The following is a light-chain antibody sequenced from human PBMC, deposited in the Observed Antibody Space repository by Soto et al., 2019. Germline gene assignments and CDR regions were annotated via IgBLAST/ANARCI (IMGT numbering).Light chain of an antibody. CDR3: QQFSSFPQT. J-gene: IGKJ1*01. CDR2: GAT. V-gene: IGKV1-12*01. CDR1: QSIRSW. Sequence: DIQMTQSPSTLPASVGDRVTVTCRASQSIRSWLAWYQEKPGKAPKLLIYGATNLQSGVPSRFSGGGSGTDFTLTITSLQPEDFATYYCQQFSSFPQTFGQGTTVEI.